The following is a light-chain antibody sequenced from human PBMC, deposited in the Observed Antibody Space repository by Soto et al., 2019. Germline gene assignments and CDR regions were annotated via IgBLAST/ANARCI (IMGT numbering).Light chain of an antibody. J-gene: IGKJ1*01. CDR2: GAS. CDR1: QSVSSSY. V-gene: IGKV3-20*01. CDR3: QQYGSSPT. Sequence: EIVLTQSPGTLSLSPGERATLSCRASQSVSSSYLAWYQQKPGHTPRPLIYGASSRATGIPDRFSGSGSGTDFTLTISRLEPEDFAVYYCQQYGSSPTFGQGTKVEIK.